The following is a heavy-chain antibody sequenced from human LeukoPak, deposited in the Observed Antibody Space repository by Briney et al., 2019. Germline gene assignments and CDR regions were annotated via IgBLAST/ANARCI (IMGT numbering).Heavy chain of an antibody. CDR3: ARGEAGTFDY. J-gene: IGHJ4*02. CDR2: ITNSGGSA. CDR1: GFTFSSYA. D-gene: IGHD6-19*01. V-gene: IGHV3-23*01. Sequence: GGSLRLSCAASGFTFSSYAMSWIRQAPGKGLEWVSAITNSGGSAYYADSVKGRFTISRDNSKNTLYLQMNSLRAEDTAVYYCARGEAGTFDYWGQGTLVTVSS.